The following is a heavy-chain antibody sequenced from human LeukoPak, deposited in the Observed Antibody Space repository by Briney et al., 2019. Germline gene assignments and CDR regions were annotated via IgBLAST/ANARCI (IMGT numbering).Heavy chain of an antibody. CDR3: ARGSVEYYDILTGYYSYYYMDV. CDR1: GYTFTSYD. J-gene: IGHJ6*03. V-gene: IGHV1-8*01. Sequence: ASVKVSCKASGYTFTSYDINWVRQATGQGLEWMGWMNPNSGNTGYAQKFQGRFTMTRNTSISTAYMELSSLRSEDTAVYYCARGSVEYYDILTGYYSYYYMDVWGKGTTVTVSS. CDR2: MNPNSGNT. D-gene: IGHD3-9*01.